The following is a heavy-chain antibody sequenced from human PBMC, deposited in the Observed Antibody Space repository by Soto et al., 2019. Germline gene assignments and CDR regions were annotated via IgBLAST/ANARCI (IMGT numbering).Heavy chain of an antibody. CDR1: GGTLSSYP. CDR3: ARPNAPYCSTGRCQMEMGY. CDR2: ILPILATT. D-gene: IGHD2-15*01. J-gene: IGHJ4*02. Sequence: SVKVSCKASGGTLSSYPISWVRQAPGQGLEWMGMILPILATTNYPQKFQGRVTITADESTSTAYMELSSLTSEDTAVYYCARPNAPYCSTGRCQMEMGYWGQGTLVTVSS. V-gene: IGHV1-69*13.